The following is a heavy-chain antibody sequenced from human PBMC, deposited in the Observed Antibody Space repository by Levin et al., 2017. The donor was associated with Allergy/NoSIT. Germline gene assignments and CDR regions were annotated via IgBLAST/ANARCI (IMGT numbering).Heavy chain of an antibody. CDR3: AKDLDIVVVPAAGGDWFDP. CDR2: ISYDGSNK. CDR1: GFTFSSYG. Sequence: SCAASGFTFSSYGMHWVRQAPGKGLEWVAVISYDGSNKYYADSVKGRFTISRDNSKNTLYLQMNSLRAEDTAVYYCAKDLDIVVVPAAGGDWFDPWGQGTLVTVSS. J-gene: IGHJ5*02. D-gene: IGHD2-2*03. V-gene: IGHV3-30*18.